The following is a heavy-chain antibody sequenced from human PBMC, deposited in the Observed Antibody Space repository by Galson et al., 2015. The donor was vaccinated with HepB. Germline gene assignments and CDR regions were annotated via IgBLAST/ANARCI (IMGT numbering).Heavy chain of an antibody. CDR3: VRDALGGYDF. V-gene: IGHV3-7*03. J-gene: IGHJ3*01. CDR1: GFTFSDHW. D-gene: IGHD3-22*01. Sequence: SLRLSCAASGFTFSDHWMSWVRQTPRKGLEWVTNLNPDGNAKYYADSVEGRFTISRDNAKNSLYLQMNRLTDEDTAVYFCVRDALGGYDFWCQGTMVTVSA. CDR2: LNPDGNAK.